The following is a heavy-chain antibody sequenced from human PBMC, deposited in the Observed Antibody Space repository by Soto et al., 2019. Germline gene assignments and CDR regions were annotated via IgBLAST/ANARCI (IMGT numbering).Heavy chain of an antibody. CDR2: IYYSGST. D-gene: IGHD2-15*01. CDR1: GGSISSSSYY. J-gene: IGHJ5*02. Sequence: SETLSLTCTVSGGSISSSSYYWGWIRQPPGKGLEWIGSIYYSGSTYYNPSLKSRVTISVDTSKNQFSLKLSSVTAADTAVYYCARHDGICSGGSCYSEWFDAWGQGTLVTVSS. CDR3: ARHDGICSGGSCYSEWFDA. V-gene: IGHV4-39*01.